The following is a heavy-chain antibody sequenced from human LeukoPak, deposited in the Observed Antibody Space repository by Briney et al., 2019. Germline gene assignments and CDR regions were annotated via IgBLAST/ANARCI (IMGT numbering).Heavy chain of an antibody. CDR3: AKVRCGGSCYHDAFDI. J-gene: IGHJ3*02. Sequence: GGSLRLSCAASGFTFSSYAMHWVRQAPGKGLEWVAVISYDGSNKYYADSVKGRFTISRDNSKNTLYLQMNSLRAEDTAVYYCAKVRCGGSCYHDAFDIWGQGTMVTVSS. V-gene: IGHV3-30-3*01. D-gene: IGHD2-15*01. CDR2: ISYDGSNK. CDR1: GFTFSSYA.